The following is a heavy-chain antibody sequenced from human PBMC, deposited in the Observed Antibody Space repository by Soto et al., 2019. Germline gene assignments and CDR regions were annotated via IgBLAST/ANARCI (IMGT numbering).Heavy chain of an antibody. D-gene: IGHD3-10*01. V-gene: IGHV3-7*03. CDR1: GLTFSVFW. CDR2: IKEDASEK. J-gene: IGHJ4*02. CDR3: ARVRPGNYRDY. Sequence: GGSLRLSCAASGLTFSVFWMDWVRQAPGKGLERVAKIKEDASEKYYVDSVKGRFIISRDNARNSVYLQMNSLRAEDTAVYYCARVRPGNYRDYWGQGTLVTVSS.